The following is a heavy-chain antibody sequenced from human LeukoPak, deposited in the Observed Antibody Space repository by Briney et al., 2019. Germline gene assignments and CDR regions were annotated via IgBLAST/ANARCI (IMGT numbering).Heavy chain of an antibody. V-gene: IGHV5-51*01. CDR1: GYPFATYW. CDR3: ARRVTTSIWFDP. J-gene: IGHJ5*02. D-gene: IGHD5-12*01. Sequence: GESLKISCKASGYPFATYWIAWVRQMPGKGLEWMGIIYPGDSDTRYSPSFQGQVTISADKPITTAYLQWSSLKASDTAMYYCARRVTTSIWFDPWGQGTLVTVSS. CDR2: IYPGDSDT.